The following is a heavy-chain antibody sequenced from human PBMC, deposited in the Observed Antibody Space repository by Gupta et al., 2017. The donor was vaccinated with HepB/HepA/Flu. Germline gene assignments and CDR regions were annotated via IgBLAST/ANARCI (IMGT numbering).Heavy chain of an antibody. V-gene: IGHV4-34*01. CDR2: INHSGST. J-gene: IGHJ5*02. D-gene: IGHD3-10*01. Sequence: QVQLQQWGAGLLKPSETLSLTCAVYGGSFSGYYWSWIRQPPGKGLEWIGKINHSGSTNYNPSLKSRVTISVDTSKNQFSLKLSSVTAADTAVYYCARLDKTESTGKVRGPGWWFDPWGQGTLVTVSS. CDR3: ARLDKTESTGKVRGPGWWFDP. CDR1: GGSFSGYY.